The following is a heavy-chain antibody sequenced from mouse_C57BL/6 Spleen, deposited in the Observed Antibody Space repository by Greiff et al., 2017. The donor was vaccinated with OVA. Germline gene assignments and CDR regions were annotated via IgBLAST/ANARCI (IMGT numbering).Heavy chain of an antibody. Sequence: VQLKQSGPELVKPGASVKIPCKASGYTFTDYNMDWVKQSHGKSLEWIGDINPNNGGTIYNQKFKGKATLTVDKSSSTAYMELRSLTSEDTAVYYCARGGIFDVWGTGTTVTVSS. J-gene: IGHJ1*03. V-gene: IGHV1-18*01. CDR2: INPNNGGT. CDR1: GYTFTDYN. CDR3: ARGGIFDV.